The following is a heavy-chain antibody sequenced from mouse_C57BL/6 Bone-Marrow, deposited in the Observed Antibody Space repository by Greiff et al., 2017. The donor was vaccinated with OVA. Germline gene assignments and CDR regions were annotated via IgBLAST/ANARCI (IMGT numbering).Heavy chain of an antibody. V-gene: IGHV10-1*01. Sequence: GGGLVQPKGSLKLSCAASGFSFNTYAMNWVRQAPGKGLEWAARIRSKSNNYATYYADSVNDRFTNYKDDSESMLYLQMNNLKDEDTDMYDSVRHGNVNWDFDVWGTGTTVTVSS. CDR1: GFSFNTYA. D-gene: IGHD2-1*01. CDR2: IRSKSNNYAT. J-gene: IGHJ1*03. CDR3: VRHGNVNWDFDV.